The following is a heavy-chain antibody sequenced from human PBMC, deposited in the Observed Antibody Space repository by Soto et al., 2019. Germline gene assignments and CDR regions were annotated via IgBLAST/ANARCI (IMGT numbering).Heavy chain of an antibody. Sequence: GGSLRLSCAASGFTFSSVAMAWVRQAPGKGLEWVSGISDTTANTDYADSVKGRFTISRDNSRNTLYLQMNSLRAEDTAVYYCAKLYWNPRYFDYWGQGTRVTVSS. CDR2: ISDTTANT. CDR1: GFTFSSVA. J-gene: IGHJ4*02. CDR3: AKLYWNPRYFDY. D-gene: IGHD1-1*01. V-gene: IGHV3-23*01.